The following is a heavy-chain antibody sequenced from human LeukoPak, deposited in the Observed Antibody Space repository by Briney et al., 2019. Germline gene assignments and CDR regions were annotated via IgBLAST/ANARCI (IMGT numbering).Heavy chain of an antibody. V-gene: IGHV4-30-4*01. CDR1: GGSISSGDYY. CDR3: ARDQAAAGSDGIDC. Sequence: SETLSLTCTVSGGSISSGDYYWSWIRQPPGKGLEWIGYIYYSGSTYYNPSLKSRVTISVDTSKNQFSLKLCSVTAADTAVYYCARDQAAAGSDGIDCWGQGTLVTVSS. J-gene: IGHJ4*02. CDR2: IYYSGST. D-gene: IGHD6-13*01.